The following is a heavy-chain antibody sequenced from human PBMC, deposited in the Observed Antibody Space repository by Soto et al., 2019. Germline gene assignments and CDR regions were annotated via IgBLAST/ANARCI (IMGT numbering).Heavy chain of an antibody. D-gene: IGHD4-4*01. CDR2: IYYSGST. CDR3: ARHTDYSNYPVYYYYYMDV. V-gene: IGHV4-59*08. CDR1: GGSISSYY. Sequence: SETLSLTCTVSGGSISSYYWSWIRQPPGKGLEWIGYIYYSGSTNYNPSLKSRVTISVDTSKNQFSLKLSSVTAADTAVYYCARHTDYSNYPVYYYYYMDVWGKGATVTVSS. J-gene: IGHJ6*03.